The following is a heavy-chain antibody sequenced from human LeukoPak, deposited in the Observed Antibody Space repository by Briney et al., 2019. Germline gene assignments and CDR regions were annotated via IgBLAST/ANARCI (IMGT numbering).Heavy chain of an antibody. V-gene: IGHV3-7*03. CDR3: AKIWNPITMVRGVIDY. J-gene: IGHJ4*02. Sequence: GGSLRLSCEAYGFTFSNYWMTWVRQAPGKGLEWVANIKEDGSEKYYVDSVKGRFTISKDNAKNSLYLQMNSLRAEDTAVYYCAKIWNPITMVRGVIDYWGQGTLVTVSS. CDR2: IKEDGSEK. CDR1: GFTFSNYW. D-gene: IGHD3-10*01.